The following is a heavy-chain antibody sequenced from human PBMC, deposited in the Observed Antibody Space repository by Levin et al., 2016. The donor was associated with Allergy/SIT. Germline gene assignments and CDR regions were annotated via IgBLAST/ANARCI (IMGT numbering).Heavy chain of an antibody. Sequence: WVRQAPGQGLEWMGWISTYNGNTNYAQKLQGRVTMTTDTSTTTAYMELRSLRSDDTAVYYCARDSQDYWGQGTPVTVSS. CDR3: ARDSQDY. J-gene: IGHJ4*02. V-gene: IGHV1-18*01. CDR2: ISTYNGNT.